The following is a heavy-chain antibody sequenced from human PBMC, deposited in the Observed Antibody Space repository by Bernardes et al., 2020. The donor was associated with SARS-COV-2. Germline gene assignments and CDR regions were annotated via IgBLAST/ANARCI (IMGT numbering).Heavy chain of an antibody. CDR2: INGSGNT. Sequence: SETLSLTRTVSGGAITNDGFYWAWIRQPAGKGLEWVGRINGSGNTDYNPSLKSRVSVSADMSREQFSLSLSSVTVADTAIYYCARVGGGPLTYFDRWGQGLLVTVSS. CDR1: GGAITNDGFY. V-gene: IGHV4-61*02. J-gene: IGHJ5*02. CDR3: ARVGGGPLTYFDR.